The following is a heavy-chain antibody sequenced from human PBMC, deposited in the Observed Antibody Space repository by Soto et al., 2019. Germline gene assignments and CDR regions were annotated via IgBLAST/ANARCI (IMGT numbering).Heavy chain of an antibody. Sequence: GVSLRLSCSASGFTFSSYWMHWVRQVPGKGLLWVSRIDEYGSTINYADSVKGRFTISRDNARNTLYLEMNSLRAEDTALYYWTKDIGGTGAYWGPGTRVTVSS. J-gene: IGHJ4*02. D-gene: IGHD3-10*01. CDR1: GFTFSSYW. CDR3: TKDIGGTGAY. CDR2: IDEYGSTI. V-gene: IGHV3-74*01.